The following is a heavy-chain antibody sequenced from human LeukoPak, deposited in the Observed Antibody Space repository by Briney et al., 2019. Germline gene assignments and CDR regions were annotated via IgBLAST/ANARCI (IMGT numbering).Heavy chain of an antibody. CDR3: TRVIGGGSGSYSPYYYYLMDV. J-gene: IGHJ6*03. CDR2: IRSKAYGGTT. V-gene: IGHV3-49*04. Sequence: PGGSLRLSCTAPGFTFGDYAMRWVRQAPGKGLEWVGFIRSKAYGGTTEYAASVKGRFTISRDDSKSIAYLQMNSLKTEETAVYYCTRVIGGGSGSYSPYYYYLMDVWGKGTTVTISS. CDR1: GFTFGDYA. D-gene: IGHD3-10*01.